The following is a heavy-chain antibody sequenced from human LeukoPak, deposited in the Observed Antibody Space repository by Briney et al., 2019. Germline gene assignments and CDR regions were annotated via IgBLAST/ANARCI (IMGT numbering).Heavy chain of an antibody. D-gene: IGHD3-10*01. J-gene: IGHJ5*02. V-gene: IGHV1-18*01. CDR2: ISAYNGNT. CDR3: ARSEYYGSGSFPPMFDP. Sequence: ASVKVSCKASGYTFTSYGISWVRQAPGQGLDWMGWISAYNGNTNYAQKLQGRVTMTTETSTSTAYMELRSLRSDDTAVYYCARSEYYGSGSFPPMFDPWGQGTLVTVSS. CDR1: GYTFTSYG.